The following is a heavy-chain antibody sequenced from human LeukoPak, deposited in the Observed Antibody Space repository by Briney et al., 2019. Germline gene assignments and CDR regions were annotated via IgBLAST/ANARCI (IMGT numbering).Heavy chain of an antibody. CDR1: GFTFNSYA. CDR3: AKTIGPPYYFDY. Sequence: PGGSLRLSCAASGFTFNSYAMNWVRQAPGKGLEWVSGISGSGGTTYYADSVKGRFTISRDNSKNTLYLQMNSLSAEDTAVYYCAKTIGPPYYFDYWGQGTLVTVSS. V-gene: IGHV3-23*01. D-gene: IGHD2/OR15-2a*01. CDR2: ISGSGGTT. J-gene: IGHJ4*02.